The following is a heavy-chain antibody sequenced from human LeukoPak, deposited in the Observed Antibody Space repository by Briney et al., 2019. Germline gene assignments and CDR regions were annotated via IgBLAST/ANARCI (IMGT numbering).Heavy chain of an antibody. Sequence: PGGSLRLSCAVSGFSFNIYAMSWVRQAPGKGLEWVSGISGDSVYTYYTESARGRFTISRDNSKYTLYLQLNNLRAEGTALYYCVRKLLHYDRDGPSFDYWGQGTLVTVSS. CDR2: ISGDSVYT. V-gene: IGHV3-23*01. J-gene: IGHJ4*02. D-gene: IGHD3-22*01. CDR3: VRKLLHYDRDGPSFDY. CDR1: GFSFNIYA.